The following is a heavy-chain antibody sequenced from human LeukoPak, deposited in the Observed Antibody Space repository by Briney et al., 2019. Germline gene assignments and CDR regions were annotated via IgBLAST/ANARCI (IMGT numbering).Heavy chain of an antibody. Sequence: GGSLRLSCAASGFTVSSNYMSWVRQAPGKGLEWVSAISGSGGSTYYADSVKGRFTISRDNSKNTLYLQMNSLRAEDTAVYYCATRGYSYGAFDYWGQGTLVTVSS. CDR2: ISGSGGST. CDR1: GFTVSSNY. V-gene: IGHV3-23*01. CDR3: ATRGYSYGAFDY. J-gene: IGHJ4*02. D-gene: IGHD5-18*01.